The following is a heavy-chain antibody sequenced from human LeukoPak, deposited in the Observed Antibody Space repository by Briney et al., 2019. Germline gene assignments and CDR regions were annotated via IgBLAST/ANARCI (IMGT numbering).Heavy chain of an antibody. CDR1: GLTFINFG. Sequence: GGSLRLSCAASGLTFINFGMSWVRQAPGKGLEWISSISGSGGDTYYADSVKGRFTISRDNSKNTLYLQMSSLKAEDTAMYYCARDYTGGWNDYWGQGIRVTVSS. CDR2: ISGSGGDT. D-gene: IGHD7-27*01. J-gene: IGHJ4*02. V-gene: IGHV3-23*01. CDR3: ARDYTGGWNDY.